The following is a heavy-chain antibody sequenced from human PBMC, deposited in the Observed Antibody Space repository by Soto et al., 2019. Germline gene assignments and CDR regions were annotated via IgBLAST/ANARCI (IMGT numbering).Heavy chain of an antibody. V-gene: IGHV3-21*01. CDR2: ISSSSSYI. CDR1: GFTFSSYS. CDR3: ARELSGSLNYYYYYYMDV. D-gene: IGHD5-12*01. J-gene: IGHJ6*03. Sequence: GGSLRLSCAASGFTFSSYSMNWVRQAPGKGLEWVSSISSSSSYIYYADSVKGRFTISRDNAKNSLYLQMNSLRAEDTAVYYCARELSGSLNYYYYYYMDVWGKGTTVTVS.